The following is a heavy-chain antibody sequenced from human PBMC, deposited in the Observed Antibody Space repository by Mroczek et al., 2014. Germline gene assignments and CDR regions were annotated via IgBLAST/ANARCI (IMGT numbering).Heavy chain of an antibody. Sequence: QVQLQQWGAGLLKPSETLSLTCAVYGESFSGYYWSWIRQPPGKGLEWIGEINHSGSTNYNPSLKSRVTISVDTSKNQFSLKLSSVTAADTAVYYCAGGRYQLLRYYYYMDVWGKGTTVTVSS. D-gene: IGHD2-2*01. J-gene: IGHJ6*03. CDR3: AGGRYQLLRYYYYMDV. CDR2: INHSGST. V-gene: IGHV4-34*01. CDR1: GESFSGYY.